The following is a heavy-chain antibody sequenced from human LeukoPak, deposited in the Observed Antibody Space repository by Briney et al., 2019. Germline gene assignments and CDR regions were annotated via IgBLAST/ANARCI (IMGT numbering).Heavy chain of an antibody. V-gene: IGHV1-69*06. CDR3: ARRDSSGYPPGFGTDYYYYYMDV. Sequence: SVKVSCKASGGTFSSYAISWVRQAPGQGLEWMGGIIPIFGTANYAQKFQGRVTITADKSTSTAYMELSSLRSEDTAVYYCARRDSSGYPPGFGTDYYYYYMDVWGKGTTVTVSS. CDR1: GGTFSSYA. J-gene: IGHJ6*03. CDR2: IIPIFGTA. D-gene: IGHD3-22*01.